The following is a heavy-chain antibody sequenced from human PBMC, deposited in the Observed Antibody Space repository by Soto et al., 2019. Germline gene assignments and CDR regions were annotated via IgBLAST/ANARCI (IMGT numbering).Heavy chain of an antibody. CDR2: INHSGST. CDR1: GGSFSGYY. CDR3: ARAHRYTAWFDP. Sequence: PSETLSLTCAVYGGSFSGYYWSWIRQPPGKGLEWIGEINHSGSTNYNPSLKSRVTISVDTSKNQFSLKLSSVTAADTAVYYCARAHRYTAWFDPWGQGTLVTVSS. J-gene: IGHJ5*02. D-gene: IGHD1-20*01. V-gene: IGHV4-34*01.